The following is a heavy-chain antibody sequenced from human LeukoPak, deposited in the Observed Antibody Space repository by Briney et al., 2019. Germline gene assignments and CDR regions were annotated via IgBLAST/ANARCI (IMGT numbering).Heavy chain of an antibody. V-gene: IGHV3-15*01. J-gene: IGHJ3*01. Sequence: PGGSLRLSCAASGFTFTHAWMSWVRQAPGKGLEWIGRIKSKRDGGTIDYAAPVKGRFTISRDDSKNTLYLQMNSLQIEDTAVYYCTAGYYDGSKYHWDDAFDVWGQGTMVTVSS. CDR2: IKSKRDGGTI. D-gene: IGHD3-22*01. CDR3: TAGYYDGSKYHWDDAFDV. CDR1: GFTFTHAW.